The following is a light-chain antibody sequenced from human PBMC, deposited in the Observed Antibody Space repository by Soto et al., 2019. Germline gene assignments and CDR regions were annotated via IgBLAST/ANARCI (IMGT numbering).Light chain of an antibody. CDR2: GAS. Sequence: IVMTQSPDTLSVSPGEGATLSCRVSQSIRSNLAWYQQRPGQAPRLLMYGASTRADGIPARFTGSGSGTEFTLTISSLQSEDFALYYCQQYHIWPPWTSGQGTMVDIK. CDR3: QQYHIWPPWT. V-gene: IGKV3-15*01. J-gene: IGKJ1*01. CDR1: QSIRSN.